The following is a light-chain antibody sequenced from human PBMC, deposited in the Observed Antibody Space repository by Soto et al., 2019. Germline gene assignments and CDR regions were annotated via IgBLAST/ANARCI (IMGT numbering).Light chain of an antibody. CDR2: ASS. Sequence: QLTQSPSSLSASVGDRVTVTCRASQGIGTYLVWYQQKSGKAPTVLIYASSTLQTGVPSRFSGSGSGTDFSLTISSLHPEDVATYYCQQYYSYPITFAQGRRLEI. CDR1: QGIGTY. V-gene: IGKV1-9*01. J-gene: IGKJ5*01. CDR3: QQYYSYPIT.